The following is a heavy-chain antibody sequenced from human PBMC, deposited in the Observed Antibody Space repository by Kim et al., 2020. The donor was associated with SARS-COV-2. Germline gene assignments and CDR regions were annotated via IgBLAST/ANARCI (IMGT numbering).Heavy chain of an antibody. CDR2: ITGNGDNT. CDR3: AKRDYSNSNDYYPLFDN. D-gene: IGHD3-22*01. V-gene: IGHV3-23*01. Sequence: GGSLRLSCAASGFTFSNYAMAWVRQAPGKGLEWVSGITGNGDNTYYADSVKGRFTISRDNSKNTLYLHMNSLRVEDTAVYYCAKRDYSNSNDYYPLFDNWGQGTLVTVSS. J-gene: IGHJ4*02. CDR1: GFTFSNYA.